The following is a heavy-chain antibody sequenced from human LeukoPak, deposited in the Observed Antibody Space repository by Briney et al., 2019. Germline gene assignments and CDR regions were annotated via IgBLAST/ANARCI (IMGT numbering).Heavy chain of an antibody. CDR2: INPSGGST. D-gene: IGHD6-13*01. J-gene: IGHJ4*02. V-gene: IGHV1-46*01. CDR3: ATGIIAAAGTENGYY. Sequence: ASVKVSCKASGYTFTSYYMHWVRQAPGQGLEWMGIINPSGGSTIYAQKFQGRVIMTEDTSTDTAYMELSSLRSEDTAVYYCATGIIAAAGTENGYYWGQGTLVTVSS. CDR1: GYTFTSYY.